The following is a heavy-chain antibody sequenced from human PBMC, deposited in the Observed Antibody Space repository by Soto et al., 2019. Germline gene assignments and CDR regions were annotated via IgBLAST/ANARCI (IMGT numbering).Heavy chain of an antibody. D-gene: IGHD6-19*01. V-gene: IGHV3-23*01. CDR2: ISGSGRST. CDR1: GFTFSSYA. Sequence: EVQLLESGGRLVQPGGSLRLSCAASGFTFSSYAMNWVRQAPGKGLEWVSAISGSGRSTDYADSVEGRFTISRDNSKNTLYLQMSSLRAEDTAGYYCAKAGGIAVPGSHLDYWGQGTLVTVSS. J-gene: IGHJ4*02. CDR3: AKAGGIAVPGSHLDY.